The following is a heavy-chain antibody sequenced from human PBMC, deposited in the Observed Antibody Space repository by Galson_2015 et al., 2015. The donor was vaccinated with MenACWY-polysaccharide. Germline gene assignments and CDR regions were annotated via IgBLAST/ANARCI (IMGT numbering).Heavy chain of an antibody. Sequence: SLRLSCAASGFTFSSYAMSWVRQAPGKGLGWVSAISGSGFSTYYADSVKGRFTISRDNSKNTLYLQINSLGAEDTAIYYCAKVIPAAATAYWGQGTLVTVSS. D-gene: IGHD6-13*01. CDR3: AKVIPAAATAY. CDR1: GFTFSSYA. CDR2: ISGSGFST. V-gene: IGHV3-23*01. J-gene: IGHJ4*02.